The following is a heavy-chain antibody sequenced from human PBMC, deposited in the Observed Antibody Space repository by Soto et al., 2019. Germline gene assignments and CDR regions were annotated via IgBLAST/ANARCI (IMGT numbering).Heavy chain of an antibody. V-gene: IGHV3-21*01. D-gene: IGHD1-26*01. CDR2: ISSGSAYI. J-gene: IGHJ5*02. CDR1: TFSSYS. Sequence: EVQLVESGGGLVKPGESLRLSCTFTFSSYSLNWVRQALGKGLEWVSSISSGSAYIKYADSVKGRFTISRDNANNLLYLQMRSLRVDDSAVYYCTRDEGVSYDNRFNPWGQGTLVTVSS. CDR3: TRDEGVSYDNRFNP.